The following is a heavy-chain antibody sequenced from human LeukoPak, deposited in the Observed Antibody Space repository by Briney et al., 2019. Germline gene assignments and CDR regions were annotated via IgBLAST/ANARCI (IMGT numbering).Heavy chain of an antibody. J-gene: IGHJ4*02. D-gene: IGHD3-3*01. V-gene: IGHV1-69*01. CDR2: IIPIFGTA. CDR1: GGTFSSYA. Sequence: EASVKVSCTASGGTFSSYAISWVRQAPGQGLEWMGGIIPIFGTANYAQKFQGRVTITADESTSTAYMELSSLRSEDTAVYYCASSRKDTYYDFWSGYYFDYWGQGTLVTVSS. CDR3: ASSRKDTYYDFWSGYYFDY.